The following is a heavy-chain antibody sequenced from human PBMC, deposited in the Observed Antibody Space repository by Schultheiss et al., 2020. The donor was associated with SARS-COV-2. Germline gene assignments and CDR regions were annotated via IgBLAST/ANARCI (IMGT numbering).Heavy chain of an antibody. Sequence: ASVKVSCKASGGTFSSYAISWVRQAPGQRLEWMGWINAGNGNTNYAQKLQGRVTMTTDTSTSTAYMELRSLRSDDTAVYYCARGESKRNMDVWGQGTTVTVSS. CDR3: ARGESKRNMDV. CDR1: GGTFSSYA. J-gene: IGHJ6*02. D-gene: IGHD1-1*01. CDR2: INAGNGNT. V-gene: IGHV1-18*01.